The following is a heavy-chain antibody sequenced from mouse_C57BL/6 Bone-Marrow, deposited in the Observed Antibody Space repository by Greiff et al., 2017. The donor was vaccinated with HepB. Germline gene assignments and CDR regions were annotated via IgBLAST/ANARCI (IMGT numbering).Heavy chain of an antibody. CDR2: IHPNGGST. V-gene: IGHV1-64*01. D-gene: IGHD2-4*01. CDR1: GYTFTSYW. Sequence: QVQLQQPGAELVKPGASVKLSCKASGYTFTSYWMPWVKQRPGQGLEWIGMIHPNGGSTNYNEKFKSKATLTVDKSSSTAYMQLSSLTSEDSAVYYCARRGNRLRRAFDYWGQGTTLTVSS. CDR3: ARRGNRLRRAFDY. J-gene: IGHJ2*01.